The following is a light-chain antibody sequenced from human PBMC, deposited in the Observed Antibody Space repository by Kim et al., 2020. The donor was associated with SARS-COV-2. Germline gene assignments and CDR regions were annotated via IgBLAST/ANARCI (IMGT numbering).Light chain of an antibody. J-gene: IGKJ4*01. CDR3: QQRSNWPPGLT. CDR1: QSVRSY. V-gene: IGKV3-11*01. CDR2: DAS. Sequence: PAERATLSCRASQSVRSYLAWYQQNPGQAPRLLIYDASNRATGIPARFSGSGSGTDFTLTISSLEPEDCAVYYCQQRSNWPPGLTFGGGTKVDIK.